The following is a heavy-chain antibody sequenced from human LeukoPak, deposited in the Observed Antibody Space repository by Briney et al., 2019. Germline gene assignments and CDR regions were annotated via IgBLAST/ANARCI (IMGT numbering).Heavy chain of an antibody. CDR3: ATTHYYGSGSYDI. CDR1: GGSFSGYY. Sequence: SETLSLTCAVYGGSFSGYYWSWIRQPPGKGLEWIGEINHSGSTNYNPSLKSRVTISVDTSKNQFSLKLSSVTAADTAVYYCATTHYYGSGSYDIWGQGTLVTVSS. D-gene: IGHD3-10*01. CDR2: INHSGST. V-gene: IGHV4-34*01. J-gene: IGHJ4*02.